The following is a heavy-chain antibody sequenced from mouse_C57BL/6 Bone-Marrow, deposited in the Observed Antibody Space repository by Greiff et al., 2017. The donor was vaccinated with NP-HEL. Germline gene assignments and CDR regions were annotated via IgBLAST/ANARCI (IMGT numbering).Heavy chain of an antibody. D-gene: IGHD1-1*01. J-gene: IGHJ2*01. CDR1: GFTFSSYT. Sequence: EVQLVESGGGLVKPGGSLKLSCAASGFTFSSYTMSWVRQTPEKRLEWVATISGGGGNTYYPDSVKGRFTISRDNAKNTLYLQMSSLRSEDTAWYYCAREGTTVVANFDYWGQGTTLTVSS. CDR2: ISGGGGNT. V-gene: IGHV5-9*01. CDR3: AREGTTVVANFDY.